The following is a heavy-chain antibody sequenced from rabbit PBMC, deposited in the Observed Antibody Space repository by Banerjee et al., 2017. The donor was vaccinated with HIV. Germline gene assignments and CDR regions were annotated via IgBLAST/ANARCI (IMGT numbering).Heavy chain of an antibody. CDR3: ARDGVVAGTRLDL. CDR2: IYTGSGSA. Sequence: CTASGFSFSSRYWICWVRQAPGKGLEWIACIYTGSGSALYVSWAKGRFTISKTSSTTVTLQMTSLTAADTATYFCARDGVVAGTRLDLRGQGTLVTVS. D-gene: IGHD4-1*01. V-gene: IGHV1S45*01. CDR1: GFSFSSRYW. J-gene: IGHJ3*01.